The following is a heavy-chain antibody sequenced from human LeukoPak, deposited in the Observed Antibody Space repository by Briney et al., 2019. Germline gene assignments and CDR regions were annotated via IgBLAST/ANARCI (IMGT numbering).Heavy chain of an antibody. CDR1: GGSISSYY. D-gene: IGHD5-18*01. J-gene: IGHJ6*02. CDR2: IYYSGST. CDR3: ARGIRGYSYYYYYGMDV. Sequence: SETLSLTCTVSGGSISSYYWSWIRQPPGKGLEWIGYIYYSGSTNYNPSLKSRVTISVDTSKNQFSLKLSSVTAADTAVYYCARGIRGYSYYYYYGMDVWGQGTTVTVFS. V-gene: IGHV4-59*08.